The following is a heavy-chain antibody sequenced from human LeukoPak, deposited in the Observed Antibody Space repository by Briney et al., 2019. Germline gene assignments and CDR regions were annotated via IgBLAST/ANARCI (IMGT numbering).Heavy chain of an antibody. D-gene: IGHD3-3*01. Sequence: SVKVSCKASGGTFSSYAISWARQAPGQGLEWMGGIIPIFGTANYAQKFQGRVTITADESTSTAYMELSSLRSEDTAVYYCAGGDSPATIFGVVIPPGFDYWGQGTLVTVSS. CDR3: AGGDSPATIFGVVIPPGFDY. CDR1: GGTFSSYA. J-gene: IGHJ4*02. V-gene: IGHV1-69*13. CDR2: IIPIFGTA.